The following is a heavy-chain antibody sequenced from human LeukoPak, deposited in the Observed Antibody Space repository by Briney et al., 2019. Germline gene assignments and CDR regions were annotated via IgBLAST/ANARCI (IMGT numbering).Heavy chain of an antibody. CDR1: GASISTGTSY. CDR3: VRDTQMYYFDSGGLGHFDF. D-gene: IGHD3-22*01. CDR2: IYHSGYT. J-gene: IGHJ2*01. V-gene: IGHV4-39*02. Sequence: KPSETLSLTCNVSGASISTGTSYWGWIRQPPGRGLEWIGSIYHSGYTYYNPSLKSRVTISVDTSKNQFSLKLSSLTAADTAVYYFVRDTQMYYFDSGGLGHFDFWGRGTLVTVSS.